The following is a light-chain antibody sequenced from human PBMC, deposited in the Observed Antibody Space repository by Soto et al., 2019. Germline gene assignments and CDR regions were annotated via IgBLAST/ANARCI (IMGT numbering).Light chain of an antibody. Sequence: DIQMTQSPSTLSASVGDRVTITCRASQSINSWLAWYQQKPGKAPKLLIYKASSLHSGVPSRFSGSGSGTEFTLTISSLQPDDFATSYCHHYNTKPVSFGGGTKVDIK. J-gene: IGKJ4*01. CDR3: HHYNTKPVS. CDR2: KAS. V-gene: IGKV1-5*03. CDR1: QSINSW.